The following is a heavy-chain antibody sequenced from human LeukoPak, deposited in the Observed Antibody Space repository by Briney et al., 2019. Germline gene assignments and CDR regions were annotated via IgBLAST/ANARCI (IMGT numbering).Heavy chain of an antibody. D-gene: IGHD5-18*01. Sequence: GGSLRLSCAASGFTFSSYNMNWVRQAPGKGLEWVSYMNSDGTTMYYADSVKGRFIISRDNGKNSLYLQMTSLRVEDTAVYYCARAGIKVLVTYDALDLWGQGTLVTVSS. CDR2: MNSDGTTM. V-gene: IGHV3-48*01. CDR3: ARAGIKVLVTYDALDL. J-gene: IGHJ3*01. CDR1: GFTFSSYN.